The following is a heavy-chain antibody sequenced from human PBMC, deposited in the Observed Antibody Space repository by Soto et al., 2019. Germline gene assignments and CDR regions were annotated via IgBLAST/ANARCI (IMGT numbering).Heavy chain of an antibody. J-gene: IGHJ4*02. CDR2: ITGTSAFT. V-gene: IGHV3-21*01. D-gene: IGHD3-16*01. CDR1: GFVFSDFQ. Sequence: CGTLRLPCAASGFVFSDFQFKGVRQAPGGGLEWLSSITGTSAFTEYAESIEGRFALSRDNPNKLLFLHIDNLRPEDTAVYYCARDNLAFQGVFDLWGQGTLVAVSS. CDR3: ARDNLAFQGVFDL.